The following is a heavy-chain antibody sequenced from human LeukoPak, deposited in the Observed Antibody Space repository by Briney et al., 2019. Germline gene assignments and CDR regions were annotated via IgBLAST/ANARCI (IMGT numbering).Heavy chain of an antibody. J-gene: IGHJ3*02. Sequence: GGSLRLSCAASGFTFSSYAMSWVRQAPGKGLEWVSAISGSGGSTYYADSVKGRFTISRDNSKNTLYLQMNSLRAEDTAVYYCAEDEISSGWYSDAFDIWGQGTMVTVSS. CDR2: ISGSGGST. V-gene: IGHV3-23*01. D-gene: IGHD6-19*01. CDR3: AEDEISSGWYSDAFDI. CDR1: GFTFSSYA.